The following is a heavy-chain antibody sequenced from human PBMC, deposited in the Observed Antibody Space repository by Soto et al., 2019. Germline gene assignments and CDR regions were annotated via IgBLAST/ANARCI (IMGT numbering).Heavy chain of an antibody. J-gene: IGHJ5*02. V-gene: IGHV6-1*01. CDR2: TYYRSRFFS. D-gene: IGHD3-10*01. Sequence: PSQTLSLTCAISGDSVSSYSAAWNWIRQSPSGGLEWLGRTYYRSRFFSDYAESVKSRIIINPDTSKNQFSLQLKSVTPEDTAVYYCVRDRYSSSGWFDPWCQGPSVTVSS. CDR3: VRDRYSSSGWFDP. CDR1: GDSVSSYSAA.